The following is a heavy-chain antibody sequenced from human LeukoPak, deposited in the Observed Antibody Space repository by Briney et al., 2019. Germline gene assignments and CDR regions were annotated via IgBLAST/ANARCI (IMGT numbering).Heavy chain of an antibody. D-gene: IGHD3-9*01. CDR1: GFPFSKSA. V-gene: IGHV3-23*01. CDR3: AKDRVLNDILTDSMDV. Sequence: GGSLRPSCSASGFPFSKSAMSWVRQAPGKGLEWVATLSGSGITTYYADSGKGRITISRDNSKNTMYLQMNRIRLEDKAMSLCAKDRVLNDILTDSMDVWGKGTTVTVSS. J-gene: IGHJ6*04. CDR2: LSGSGITT.